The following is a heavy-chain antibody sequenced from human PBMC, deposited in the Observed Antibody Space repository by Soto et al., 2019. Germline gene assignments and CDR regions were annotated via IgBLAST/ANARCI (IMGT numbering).Heavy chain of an antibody. CDR1: GYNCTTFW. D-gene: IGHD1-1*01. CDR2: IYPGDSEN. J-gene: IGHJ4*02. V-gene: IGHV5-51*01. Sequence: GESLKISGEGSGYNCTTFWIGLVLRMPGKGLEWMGIIYPGDSENKYSPDFEGQVTISADRSTNTAYLQWRSLRASDTAMYYCARLGFPGATYFDSWGLGTLVTVSS. CDR3: ARLGFPGATYFDS.